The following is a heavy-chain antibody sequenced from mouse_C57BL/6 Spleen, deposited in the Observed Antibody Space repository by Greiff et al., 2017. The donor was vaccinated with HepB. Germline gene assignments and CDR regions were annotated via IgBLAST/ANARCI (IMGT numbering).Heavy chain of an antibody. V-gene: IGHV1-69*01. CDR1: GYTFTSYW. D-gene: IGHD2-12*01. J-gene: IGHJ3*01. Sequence: QVQLQQPGAELVMPGASVKLSCKASGYTFTSYWMHWVKQRPGQGLEWIGEIDPSDSYTNYNQKFKGKSTLTVDKSSSTAYMQLSSLTSEDSAVYYCARSPDDDGAWFAYWGQGTLVTVSA. CDR3: ARSPDDDGAWFAY. CDR2: IDPSDSYT.